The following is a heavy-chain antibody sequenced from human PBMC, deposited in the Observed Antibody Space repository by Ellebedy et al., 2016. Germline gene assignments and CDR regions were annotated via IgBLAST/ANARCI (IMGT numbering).Heavy chain of an antibody. CDR1: GFTFSNYF. CDR2: ISAGGDNT. Sequence: GGSLRLXXATSGFTFSNYFMTWIRQAPGKGLEWVATISAGGDNTFFADSVKGRFTISRDNSRYTLYLQMDSLTAADTAVYYCYYGHYSGFWGQGTLVTVSS. V-gene: IGHV3-23*01. CDR3: YYGHYSGF. J-gene: IGHJ4*02. D-gene: IGHD4-17*01.